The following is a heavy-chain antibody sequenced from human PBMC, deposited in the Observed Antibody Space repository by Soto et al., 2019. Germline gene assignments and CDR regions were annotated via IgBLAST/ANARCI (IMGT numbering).Heavy chain of an antibody. CDR3: IGPLWNGFDIGV. V-gene: IGHV5-51*01. D-gene: IGHD1-1*01. CDR2: IYPSDSDA. J-gene: IGHJ6*01. CDR1: GYTSTTYW. Sequence: PGDSLKISCNAPGYTSTTYWIGWVRQMPGKGLEWMGVIYPSDSDARYNPSFQGQVTISADKSIRTTYLQWSSLKSSDSAMYYFIGPLWNGFDIGVWGRGTRVGV.